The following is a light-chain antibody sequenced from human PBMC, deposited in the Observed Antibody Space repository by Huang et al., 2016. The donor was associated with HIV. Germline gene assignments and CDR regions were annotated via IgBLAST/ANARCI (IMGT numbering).Light chain of an antibody. CDR3: QQYDSSPWT. V-gene: IGKV3-20*01. J-gene: IGKJ1*01. CDR1: QSVSSSY. Sequence: EIVLTQSPGTLSLSPGERATLSCRASQSVSSSYLAWYQQKTGQAPRLLFSGASSRATGSPDRFSGSGSVTDFTLTISRLEPEDFAVYYCQQYDSSPWTFGQGTKVEIK. CDR2: GAS.